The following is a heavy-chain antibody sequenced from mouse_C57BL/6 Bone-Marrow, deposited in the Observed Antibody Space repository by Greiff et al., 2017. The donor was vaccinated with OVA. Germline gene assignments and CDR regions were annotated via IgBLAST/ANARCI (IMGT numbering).Heavy chain of an antibody. J-gene: IGHJ2*01. CDR3: TRSYDYDGY. V-gene: IGHV1-15*01. CDR1: GYTFTDYE. CDR2: IDPETGGT. Sequence: QVQLQQFGAELVRPGASVTLSCKASGYTFTDYEMHWVKQTPVHGLEWIGAIDPETGGTAYNQKFKGKAILTADKSSSTAYMELRSLTSEDSAVYYCTRSYDYDGYWGQGTTLTVSS. D-gene: IGHD2-4*01.